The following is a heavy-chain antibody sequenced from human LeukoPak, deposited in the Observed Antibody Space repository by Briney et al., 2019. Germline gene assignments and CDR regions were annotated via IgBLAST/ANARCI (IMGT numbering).Heavy chain of an antibody. Sequence: SETLSLTCAVYGGSLSGYYWSWIRQPPGKGLEWIGEINHGGSTNYNPSLMSRVTISVDMSKNQLSLKLSSVTAADTAVYHCARHKLGSPFDAFGIWGQGTMVTVSS. V-gene: IGHV4-34*01. J-gene: IGHJ3*02. CDR2: INHGGST. D-gene: IGHD1-26*01. CDR1: GGSLSGYY. CDR3: ARHKLGSPFDAFGI.